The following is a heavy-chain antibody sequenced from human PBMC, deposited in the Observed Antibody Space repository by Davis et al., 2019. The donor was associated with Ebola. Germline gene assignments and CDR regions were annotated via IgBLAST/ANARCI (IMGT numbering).Heavy chain of an antibody. D-gene: IGHD1-26*01. Sequence: GGSLRLSCAASGFTFSDHYMSWIRQAPGKGLEWVSKISSKSTRTEYADSVRGRFTISRDNSKNTLYLQMNGLRVEDTAIYYCAKDTSNIWFDIWGQGTMVTVSS. CDR2: ISSKSTRT. J-gene: IGHJ3*02. CDR1: GFTFSDHY. CDR3: AKDTSNIWFDI. V-gene: IGHV3-11*05.